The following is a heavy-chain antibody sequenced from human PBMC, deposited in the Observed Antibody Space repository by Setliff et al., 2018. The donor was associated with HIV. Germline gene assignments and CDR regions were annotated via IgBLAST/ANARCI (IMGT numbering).Heavy chain of an antibody. CDR2: ISYDGSKK. V-gene: IGHV3-30*04. D-gene: IGHD3-22*01. CDR3: ARDSYDSSGYYYLRLGGEYYYGMDV. CDR1: GFTFSRYG. J-gene: IGHJ6*02. Sequence: GGSLRLSCAASGFTFSRYGMHWVRQAPGKGLEWVAFISYDGSKKYDADFVKGRFTISRDNSKNTLFLQMNSLRPEDTAVYYCARDSYDSSGYYYLRLGGEYYYGMDVWGQGTTVTVSS.